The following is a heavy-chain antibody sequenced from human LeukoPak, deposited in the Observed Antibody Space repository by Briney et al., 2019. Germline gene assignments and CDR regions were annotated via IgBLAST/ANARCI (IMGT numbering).Heavy chain of an antibody. CDR1: GFTVTTNY. J-gene: IGHJ6*02. CDR3: ARASRYCSTTSCYDYYYGMDV. CDR2: IYSGGST. D-gene: IGHD2-2*01. Sequence: PGGSLRLSCAASGFTVTTNYMSWVRQAPGKGLEWVSVIYSGGSTYYSDSVKGRFTISRDNSKNTLSLQMNSLRAEDTAVYYCARASRYCSTTSCYDYYYGMDVWGQGTTVTVSS. V-gene: IGHV3-53*01.